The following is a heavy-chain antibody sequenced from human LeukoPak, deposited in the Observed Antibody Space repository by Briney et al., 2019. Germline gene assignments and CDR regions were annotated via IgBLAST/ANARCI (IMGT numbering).Heavy chain of an antibody. CDR1: GFTFSSYS. CDR3: ARVAYSCSWYRPNYYYYMDV. Sequence: GSLRLSCAASGFTFSSYSMNWVRQAPGKGLEWVSSISSSSSYIYYADSVKGRFTISRDNAKNSLYLQMNSLRAEDTAVYYCARVAYSCSWYRPNYYYYMDVWGKGTTVTVS. J-gene: IGHJ6*03. CDR2: ISSSSSYI. V-gene: IGHV3-21*01. D-gene: IGHD6-13*01.